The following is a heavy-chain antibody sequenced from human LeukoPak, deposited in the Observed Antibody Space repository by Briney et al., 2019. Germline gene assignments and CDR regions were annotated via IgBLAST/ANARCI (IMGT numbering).Heavy chain of an antibody. J-gene: IGHJ4*02. CDR1: GGSISSYY. CDR2: IYTSGST. Sequence: SETLSLTCTVSGGSISSYYWSWIRQPAGKGLEWIGRIYTSGSTNYNPSLKSRVTMSVDRSKNQFSLKLSYVTAADTDVYYCARDQAYSPSRAYCSSTSCRPYYFDYWGQGTLVTVSS. D-gene: IGHD2-2*01. CDR3: ARDQAYSPSRAYCSSTSCRPYYFDY. V-gene: IGHV4-4*07.